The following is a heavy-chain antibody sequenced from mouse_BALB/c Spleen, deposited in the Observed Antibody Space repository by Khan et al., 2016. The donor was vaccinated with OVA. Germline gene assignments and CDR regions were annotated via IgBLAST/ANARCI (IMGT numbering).Heavy chain of an antibody. J-gene: IGHJ1*01. V-gene: IGHV11-2*02. Sequence: EVQLLETGGGLVQPGGSRGLSCEGSGFTFSGFWMSWVRQTPGKTLEWIGDINSDGSAINYAPSIKDRFTIFRDNDKSTLYLQMSNVRSEDTAIYFCIGYHGHWWYFDVWRAGTPVTVPS. CDR2: INSDGSAI. D-gene: IGHD2-1*01. CDR3: IGYHGHWWYFDV. CDR1: GFTFSGFW.